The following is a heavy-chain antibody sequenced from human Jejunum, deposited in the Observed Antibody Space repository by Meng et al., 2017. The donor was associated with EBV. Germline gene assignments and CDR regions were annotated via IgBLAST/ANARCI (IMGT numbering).Heavy chain of an antibody. CDR1: GGSVSSGGYY. CDR3: ARDQNGSYFAY. V-gene: IGHV4-61*08. D-gene: IGHD1-26*01. J-gene: IGHJ4*02. CDR2: IYNSEST. Sequence: QLQELGPGLVKPSETLSLTCTVSGGSVSSGGYYWSWIRQPPGKGLEWIGYIYNSESTNYKSSLKSRVTISADTSKNQFSLRLSSVTAADTAVYYCARDQNGSYFAYWGQGTLVTVSS.